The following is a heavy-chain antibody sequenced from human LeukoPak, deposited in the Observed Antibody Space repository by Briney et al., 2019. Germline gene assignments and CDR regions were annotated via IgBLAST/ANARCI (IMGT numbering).Heavy chain of an antibody. Sequence: PSETLSLTCTVSGGSISSYYWSWIRQPPGKGLEWIGNIYNSGSTNYNPSLRSRVTISVDTSKNQFSLKVRSVTAADTAVYYCAREGDGSLKFDYWGQGTLVTVSS. J-gene: IGHJ4*02. D-gene: IGHD3-10*01. CDR3: AREGDGSLKFDY. V-gene: IGHV4-59*12. CDR2: IYNSGST. CDR1: GGSISSYY.